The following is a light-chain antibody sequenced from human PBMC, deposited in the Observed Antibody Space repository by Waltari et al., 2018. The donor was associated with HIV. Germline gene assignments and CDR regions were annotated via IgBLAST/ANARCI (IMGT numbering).Light chain of an antibody. CDR2: WAS. J-gene: IGKJ2*01. CDR1: QSVLYSSNNKNY. Sequence: DIVMTQSPDSLAVSLGERATINCKSSQSVLYSSNNKNYLAWYQQKPGQPLKLLIYWASTRESRVPDRFSGSGSGTDFTLTIISLQAEDVAVYYCQQYYSTPPYTFGQGTKLEIK. V-gene: IGKV4-1*01. CDR3: QQYYSTPPYT.